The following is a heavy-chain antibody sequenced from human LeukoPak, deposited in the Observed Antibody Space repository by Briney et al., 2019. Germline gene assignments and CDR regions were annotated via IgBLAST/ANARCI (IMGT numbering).Heavy chain of an antibody. CDR2: INPNSAGT. Sequence: ASVKVSCKASGDTFTGYYIHWVRQAPGQGLERMGWINPNSAGTNYAQKFQGRVTMTRDTSISTAYMELSRLRSDDTAVYYCAKAPYGDYYYYAMDVWGQGTTVTVSS. V-gene: IGHV1-2*02. D-gene: IGHD4-17*01. CDR3: AKAPYGDYYYYAMDV. CDR1: GDTFTGYY. J-gene: IGHJ6*02.